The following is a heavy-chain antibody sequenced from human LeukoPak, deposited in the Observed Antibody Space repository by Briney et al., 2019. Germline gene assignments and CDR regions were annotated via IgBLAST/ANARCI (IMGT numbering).Heavy chain of an antibody. J-gene: IGHJ5*02. V-gene: IGHV1-2*02. CDR1: GYTFTAFN. CDR3: ARYRSSGNRLIRFDP. Sequence: GASVKVSCEASGYTFTAFNIHWVLQAPGQGLEWMGWINPNSGGTDYAHKFQGRVTMTRDTSITTAYLEVSSLTSDDTAVYYCARYRSSGNRLIRFDPWGQGTLVTVSS. D-gene: IGHD2/OR15-2a*01. CDR2: INPNSGGT.